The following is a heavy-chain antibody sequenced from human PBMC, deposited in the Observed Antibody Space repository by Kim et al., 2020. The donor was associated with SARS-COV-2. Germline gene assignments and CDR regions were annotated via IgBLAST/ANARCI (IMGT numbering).Heavy chain of an antibody. V-gene: IGHV3-21*04. CDR1: GFTFSSYS. CDR2: ISSSSSYI. Sequence: GGSLRLSCAASGFTFSSYSMNWVRQAPGKGLEWVSSISSSSSYIYYADSVKGRFTISRDNAKNSLYLQMNSLRAEDTAVYYCARDGRYSSGWYDFDYWGQGTLVTVSS. CDR3: ARDGRYSSGWYDFDY. J-gene: IGHJ4*02. D-gene: IGHD6-19*01.